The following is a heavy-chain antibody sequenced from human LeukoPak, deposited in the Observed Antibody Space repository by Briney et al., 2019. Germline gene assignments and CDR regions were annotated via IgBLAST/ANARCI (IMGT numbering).Heavy chain of an antibody. CDR1: GFTFDDYG. D-gene: IGHD3-22*01. J-gene: IGHJ3*02. Sequence: PGGSLRLSCAAYGFTFDDYGMSWVRHAPGKGLEWVSGINWHGGSTGYADSVKGRFTISRDNAKNSLYLQMNSLRAEDTALYYCARRWIVVVIPGNDAFDIWGQGTMVTVSS. V-gene: IGHV3-20*04. CDR3: ARRWIVVVIPGNDAFDI. CDR2: INWHGGST.